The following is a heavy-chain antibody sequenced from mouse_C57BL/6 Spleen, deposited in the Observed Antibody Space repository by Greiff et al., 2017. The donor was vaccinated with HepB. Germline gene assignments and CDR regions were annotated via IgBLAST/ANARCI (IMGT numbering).Heavy chain of an antibody. Sequence: QVQLKQSGPELVKPGASVKISCKASGYAFSSSWMNWVKQRPGKGLEWIGRIYPGDGDTNYNGKFKGKATLTADKSSSTAYMQLSSLTSEDSAVYFCAGWGLYYAMDYWGQGTSVTVSS. J-gene: IGHJ4*01. CDR3: AGWGLYYAMDY. CDR1: GYAFSSSW. CDR2: IYPGDGDT. V-gene: IGHV1-82*01. D-gene: IGHD3-1*01.